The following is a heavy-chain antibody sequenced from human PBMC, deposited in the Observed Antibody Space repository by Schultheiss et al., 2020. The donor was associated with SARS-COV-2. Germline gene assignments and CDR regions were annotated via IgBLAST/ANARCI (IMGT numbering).Heavy chain of an antibody. CDR2: ISFDGSNK. CDR3: ARDYGSYYYGSGSYQPNWFDP. D-gene: IGHD3-10*01. CDR1: RFTFSSFA. Sequence: GGSLRLSCVASRFTFSSFAMHWVRQAPGKGLEWVAGISFDGSNKYYADSVKGRFTISRDNSKNTLYLQMNSLRAEDTAVYYCARDYGSYYYGSGSYQPNWFDPWGQGTLVTVSS. J-gene: IGHJ5*02. V-gene: IGHV3-30*04.